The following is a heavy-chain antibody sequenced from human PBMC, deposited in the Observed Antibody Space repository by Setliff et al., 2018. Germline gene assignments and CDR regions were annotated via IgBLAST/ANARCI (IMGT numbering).Heavy chain of an antibody. CDR3: ARTSTGRYFDL. CDR1: DFSVSGVYY. V-gene: IGHV4-38-2*01. CDR2: VYYSGST. J-gene: IGHJ2*01. Sequence: SETLSLTCAVSDFSVSGVYYWGWIRQPPGKGLEWIANVYYSGSTYYNPSLESRVTMSVDTSKSQFSLNLYSVTAADTAVYYCARTSTGRYFDLWGRGTLVTVSS. D-gene: IGHD2-2*01.